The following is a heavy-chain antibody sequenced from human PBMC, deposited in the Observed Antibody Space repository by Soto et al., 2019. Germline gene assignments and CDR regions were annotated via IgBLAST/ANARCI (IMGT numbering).Heavy chain of an antibody. CDR3: ARGNDPAAAGKLWFDP. V-gene: IGHV4-34*01. J-gene: IGHJ5*02. D-gene: IGHD6-13*01. CDR2: INHSGST. CDR1: GGSFSGYY. Sequence: SETLSLTCAVYGGSFSGYYWSWIRQPPGKGLEWIGEINHSGSTNYNPSLKSRVTISVDTSKNQFSLKLSSVTAADTAVYYCARGNDPAAAGKLWFDPWGQGTLVTVSS.